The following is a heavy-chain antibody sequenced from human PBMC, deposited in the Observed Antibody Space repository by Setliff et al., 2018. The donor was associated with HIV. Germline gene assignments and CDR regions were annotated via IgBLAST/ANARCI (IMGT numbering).Heavy chain of an antibody. J-gene: IGHJ1*01. V-gene: IGHV1-46*01. CDR1: GYTFTRYF. Sequence: VASVKVSCKASGYTFTRYFMHCVRQAPGQGLEWLGMINPSGGSTWYAQKFQGRVTMTGDTSTNTPYMELSSLRSEDTAVYYCARDPAPSSSASYFQHWGQGTPVTVSS. CDR2: INPSGGST. CDR3: ARDPAPSSSASYFQH. D-gene: IGHD6-6*01.